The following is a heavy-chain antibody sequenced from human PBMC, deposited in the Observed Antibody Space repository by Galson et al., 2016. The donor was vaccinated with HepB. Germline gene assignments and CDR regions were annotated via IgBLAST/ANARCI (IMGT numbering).Heavy chain of an antibody. CDR1: GITFNTYN. J-gene: IGHJ2*01. CDR3: VRDISSSHFDL. Sequence: SLRLSCAASGITFNTYNMVWVRQAPGKGLEWMAVVFYDDSRKYYADFVKGRFSISRDNSKSSLYLDMSSLRAEDTAVYYCVRDISSSHFDLWGRGTLVTVTS. V-gene: IGHV3-33*08. D-gene: IGHD2-2*01. CDR2: VFYDDSRK.